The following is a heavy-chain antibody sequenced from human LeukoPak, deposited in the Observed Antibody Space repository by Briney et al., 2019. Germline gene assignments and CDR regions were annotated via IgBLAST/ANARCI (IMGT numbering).Heavy chain of an antibody. D-gene: IGHD4/OR15-4a*01. Sequence: PGGSLRLSCAASGFTFSTYWMHWVRQGPGKGLVWASRIKTDGSSTNYADSVKGRFTISRDNAKNTLYLQMNSLRVEDTAVYYCARASPERYGDFDIWGQGTMVTVSS. CDR1: GFTFSTYW. CDR2: IKTDGSST. J-gene: IGHJ3*02. V-gene: IGHV3-74*01. CDR3: ARASPERYGDFDI.